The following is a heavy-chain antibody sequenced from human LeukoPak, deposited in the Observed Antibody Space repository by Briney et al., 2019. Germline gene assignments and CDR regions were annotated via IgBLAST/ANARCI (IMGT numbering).Heavy chain of an antibody. V-gene: IGHV4-59*01. CDR3: ARVVATGYYYTDL. CDR1: GDSISSNF. D-gene: IGHD5-12*01. CDR2: IYDIGSA. J-gene: IGHJ6*03. Sequence: SETLSLTCTVSGDSISSNFWSWLRQPPGKGLEWIGYIYDIGSANYNSSLKSRVTMSIDTSKNQFSLKLNSVTAADTAVYYCARVVATGYYYTDLWGKGTTVTISS.